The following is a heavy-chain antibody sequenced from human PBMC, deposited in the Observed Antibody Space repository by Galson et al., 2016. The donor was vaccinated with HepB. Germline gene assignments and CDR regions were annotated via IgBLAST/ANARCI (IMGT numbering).Heavy chain of an antibody. V-gene: IGHV4-39*01. Sequence: ETLSLTCTVSGASINSSSSYWGWIRQPPGKGLEWIGSLYFGGRTYYNPSLKSRVTISADTSNNQSSLKVSSVTAADTAVYYCARSRWENLDHWGQGTLVTFSS. CDR3: ARSRWENLDH. CDR1: GASINSSSSY. CDR2: LYFGGRT. D-gene: IGHD1-26*01. J-gene: IGHJ4*02.